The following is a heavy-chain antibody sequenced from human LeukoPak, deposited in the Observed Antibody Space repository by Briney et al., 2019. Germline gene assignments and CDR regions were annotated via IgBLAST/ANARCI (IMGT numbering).Heavy chain of an antibody. CDR2: ISYDGSNK. CDR3: ARGYLTIFGVVIKLGAFDI. J-gene: IGHJ3*02. Sequence: GRSLRLSCAASGFTFSSYAMHWVRQAPGKGLEWVAVISYDGSNKYYADSVKGRFTISRDNSKNTLYLQMNSLRAEDTAVYYCARGYLTIFGVVIKLGAFDIWDQGTMVTVSS. D-gene: IGHD3-3*01. CDR1: GFTFSSYA. V-gene: IGHV3-30-3*01.